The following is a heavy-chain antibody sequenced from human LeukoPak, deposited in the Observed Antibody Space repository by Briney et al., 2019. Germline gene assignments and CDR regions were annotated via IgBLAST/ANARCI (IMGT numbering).Heavy chain of an antibody. D-gene: IGHD5-18*01. J-gene: IGHJ6*02. CDR3: AKDLTYSYGLQGYYYYGMDV. V-gene: IGHV3-30*18. CDR1: GFTVSNNY. CDR2: ISYDGSNK. Sequence: PGGSLRLSCAASGFTVSNNYMSWVRQAPGKGLEWVAVISYDGSNKYYADSVKGRFTISRDNSKNTLYLQMNSLRAEDTAVYYCAKDLTYSYGLQGYYYYGMDVWGQGTTVTVSS.